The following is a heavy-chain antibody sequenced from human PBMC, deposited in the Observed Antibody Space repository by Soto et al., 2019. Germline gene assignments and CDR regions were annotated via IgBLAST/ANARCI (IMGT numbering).Heavy chain of an antibody. V-gene: IGHV3-48*01. D-gene: IGHD6-13*01. CDR3: ARLSSSREDY. J-gene: IGHJ4*02. Sequence: EVQLVESGGGLVQPGGSLRLSCAASGFTFSSYSMNWVRRAPGKGLEWVSYISSSSSTIYYADSVKGRFTISRDNAKNSLYLQMNSLRAEDTAVYYCARLSSSREDYWGQGTLVTVSS. CDR1: GFTFSSYS. CDR2: ISSSSSTI.